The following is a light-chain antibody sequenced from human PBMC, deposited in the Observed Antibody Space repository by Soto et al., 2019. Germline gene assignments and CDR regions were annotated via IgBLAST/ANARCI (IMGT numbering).Light chain of an antibody. Sequence: VLTQSPDILSLSPGQTATPSCRASESVDRYVAWYQQKVGQAPRLLIYDAFTRATGVAARFSGSGSATDFTRTISSLEPDDFAVYFCRQRARWPSTFGPGTKVEIK. CDR3: RQRARWPST. CDR2: DAF. V-gene: IGKV3-11*01. CDR1: ESVDRY. J-gene: IGKJ2*02.